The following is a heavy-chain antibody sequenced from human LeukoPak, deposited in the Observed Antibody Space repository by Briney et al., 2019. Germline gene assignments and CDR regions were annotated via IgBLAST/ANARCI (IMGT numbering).Heavy chain of an antibody. CDR1: GFTFSSYA. V-gene: IGHV3-23*01. CDR2: ISGSGGST. CDR3: ATPNYDFWSGYYSYYYGMDV. D-gene: IGHD3-3*01. J-gene: IGHJ6*02. Sequence: GRSLRLSCAASGFTFSSYAMSWVHQAPGKGLEWVSAISGSGGSTYYADSVKGRFTISRDNSKNTLYLQMNSLRAEDTAVYYCATPNYDFWSGYYSYYYGMDVWGQGTTVTVSS.